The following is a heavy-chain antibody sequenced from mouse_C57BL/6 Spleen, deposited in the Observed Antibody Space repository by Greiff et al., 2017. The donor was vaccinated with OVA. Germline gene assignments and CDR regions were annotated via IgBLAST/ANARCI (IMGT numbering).Heavy chain of an antibody. J-gene: IGHJ2*01. Sequence: EVKLVESGPGLVKPSQSLSLTCSVTGYSITSGYYWNWIRQFPGNKLEWMGYISYDGSNNYNPSLKNRISITRDTSKNQFILKLNSVTTEDTATYYCARFDYDVYYFDYWGQGTTLTVSS. V-gene: IGHV3-6*01. CDR2: ISYDGSN. CDR3: ARFDYDVYYFDY. D-gene: IGHD2-4*01. CDR1: GYSITSGYY.